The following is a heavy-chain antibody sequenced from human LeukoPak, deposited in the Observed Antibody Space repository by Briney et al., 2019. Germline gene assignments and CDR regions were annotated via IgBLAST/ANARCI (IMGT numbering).Heavy chain of an antibody. D-gene: IGHD6-19*01. CDR3: ARGSYPGWYNGESDY. Sequence: SETLSLTCTVSGGSISTSSYYWGWIRQPPGKGLEWIGNIYYSGSTYYNPSLKSRVTISVDTSKNQFSLKLTSVTAADTAVYYCARGSYPGWYNGESDYWGQGTLVPVSS. CDR2: IYYSGST. CDR1: GGSISTSSYY. J-gene: IGHJ4*02. V-gene: IGHV4-39*07.